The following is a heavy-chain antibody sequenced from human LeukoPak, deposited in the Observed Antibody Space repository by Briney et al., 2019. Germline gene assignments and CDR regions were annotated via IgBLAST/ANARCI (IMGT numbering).Heavy chain of an antibody. V-gene: IGHV4-30-2*01. Sequence: PSETLSLTCTVSGGSISSGGYYWSWIRQPPGKGLEWIGYIYHSGSTYYNPSLKSRVTISVGRSKNQFSLKLSSVTAADTAVYYCATRFLEWLPRGYYYYYYMDVWGKGTTVTVSS. CDR2: IYHSGST. CDR1: GGSISSGGYY. J-gene: IGHJ6*03. D-gene: IGHD3-3*01. CDR3: ATRFLEWLPRGYYYYYYMDV.